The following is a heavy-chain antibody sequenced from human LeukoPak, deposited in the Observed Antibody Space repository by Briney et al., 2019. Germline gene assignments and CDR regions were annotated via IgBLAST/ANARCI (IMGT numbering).Heavy chain of an antibody. J-gene: IGHJ5*02. CDR1: GGTFSSYA. CDR2: IIPILGIA. V-gene: IGHV1-69*04. Sequence: SVKVSCKASGGTFSSYAISWVRQAPGQGLEWMGRIIPILGIANYAQKFQGRVTITADKSTSTAYMELSSLRSEDTAVYYCARVGGSYYDGSGYAPFDPWGQGTLVTVSS. CDR3: ARVGGSYYDGSGYAPFDP. D-gene: IGHD3-22*01.